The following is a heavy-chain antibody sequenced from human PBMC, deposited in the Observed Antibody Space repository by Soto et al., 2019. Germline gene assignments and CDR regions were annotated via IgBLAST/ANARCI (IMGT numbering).Heavy chain of an antibody. CDR1: GYTFTSYG. V-gene: IGHV1-18*01. CDR2: ISTYNGNT. CDR3: ARGASPGYCSGISCYTDY. J-gene: IGHJ4*02. Sequence: QVQLVQSGAAVKKPGASVKVSCKASGYTFTSYGISWVRQAPGQGLEWMGWISTYNGNTNYAQKLQGRVTMTTDTSTSTAYMELRSLRSDDTAVYYCARGASPGYCSGISCYTDYWGQGTLVTVSS. D-gene: IGHD2-2*02.